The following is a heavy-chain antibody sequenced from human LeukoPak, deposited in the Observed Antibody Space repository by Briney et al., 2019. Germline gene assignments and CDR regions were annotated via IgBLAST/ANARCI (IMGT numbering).Heavy chain of an antibody. V-gene: IGHV3-23*01. CDR3: AKDLGGSGSCYDYYFDY. CDR1: GFTFSSSG. D-gene: IGHD3-10*01. Sequence: GGSLRLSCAASGFTFSSSGMSWVRQAPGMGLEWVSAISGSGGSTYYADSVKGRFTISRDNSKNTLYLQMNSLRAEDTAVYYCAKDLGGSGSCYDYYFDYWGQGTLVTVSS. CDR2: ISGSGGST. J-gene: IGHJ4*02.